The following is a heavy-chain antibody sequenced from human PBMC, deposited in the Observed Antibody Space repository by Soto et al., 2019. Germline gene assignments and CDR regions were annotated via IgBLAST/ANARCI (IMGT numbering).Heavy chain of an antibody. CDR1: GYTFTSHW. J-gene: IGHJ3*02. CDR2: IYPGDSDT. Sequence: GESLKISCKGSGYTFTSHWIGWVRQMPGKGLELMGIIYPGDSDTRYSPSSQGQVTISADKSISTAYLQWSSLKASDTAMYYCARIEDSSSSAAFDIWGQGTMVTVSS. CDR3: ARIEDSSSSAAFDI. V-gene: IGHV5-51*01. D-gene: IGHD6-6*01.